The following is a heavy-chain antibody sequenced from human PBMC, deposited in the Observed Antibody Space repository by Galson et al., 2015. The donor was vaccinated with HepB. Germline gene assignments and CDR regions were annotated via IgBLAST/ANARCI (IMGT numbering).Heavy chain of an antibody. CDR2: ITTTSSVM. D-gene: IGHD2-8*01. J-gene: IGHJ4*02. CDR3: ARVVDGVSGAYY. CDR1: GFTFRSYN. Sequence: SLRLSCAASGFTFRSYNMNWVRQAPGAGLEYISYITTTSSVMLYADSVKGRFSTSRDNAKDSLYLQMSSLRVEDTAVYYCARVVDGVSGAYYWGRGTLVTVAS. V-gene: IGHV3-48*01.